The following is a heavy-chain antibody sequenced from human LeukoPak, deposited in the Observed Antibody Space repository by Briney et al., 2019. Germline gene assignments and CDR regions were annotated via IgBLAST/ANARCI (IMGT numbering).Heavy chain of an antibody. Sequence: GGSLRLSCAASGFTFSSYSMNWVRQAPGKGLEWVSSISSSSSYIYYADSVKGRFTISRDNAKNSLYLQMNSLRAEDTAVYYCARDLRGSGYYYGSFDYRGQGTLVTVSS. CDR2: ISSSSSYI. CDR1: GFTFSSYS. V-gene: IGHV3-21*01. CDR3: ARDLRGSGYYYGSFDY. J-gene: IGHJ4*02. D-gene: IGHD3-22*01.